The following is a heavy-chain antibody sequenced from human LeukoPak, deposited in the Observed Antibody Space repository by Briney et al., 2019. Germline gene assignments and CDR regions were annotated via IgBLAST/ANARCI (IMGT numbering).Heavy chain of an antibody. CDR3: ATRPVITFGGVIVQTHAFDI. Sequence: ASVKVSCKVSGYTLTELSMHWVRQAPGKGLEWMGGFDPEDGETIYAQKFQGRVTMTEDTSTDTAYMELSSLRSEDTAVYYCATRPVITFGGVIVQTHAFDIWGQGTMVTVSS. J-gene: IGHJ3*02. CDR1: GYTLTELS. V-gene: IGHV1-24*01. D-gene: IGHD3-16*02. CDR2: FDPEDGET.